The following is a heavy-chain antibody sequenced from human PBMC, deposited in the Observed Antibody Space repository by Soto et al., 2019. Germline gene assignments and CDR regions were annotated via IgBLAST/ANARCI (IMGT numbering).Heavy chain of an antibody. CDR1: GFILSDCA. V-gene: IGHV3-48*01. D-gene: IGHD7-27*01. CDR3: ARSLSWGSNWYYYLDV. J-gene: IGHJ6*03. CDR2: ISSSSSVI. Sequence: EVQLVESGGGLVQPGGSLRLSCATSGFILSDCAMNWVRQAPGKGLEWVSYISSSSSVIDYADSVKGRITVSRDNARNSLYLQMSSLRAEDTAVYYCARSLSWGSNWYYYLDVWGKGTTVTVSS.